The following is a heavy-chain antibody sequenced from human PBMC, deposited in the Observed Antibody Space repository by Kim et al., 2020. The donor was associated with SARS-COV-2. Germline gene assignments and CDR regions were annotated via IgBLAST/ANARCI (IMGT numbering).Heavy chain of an antibody. CDR1: GFTFGSYA. CDR2: ISGSGGST. Sequence: GGSLRLSCAASGFTFGSYAMSWVRQAPGKGLEWVSAISGSGGSTYYADSVKGRFTISRDNSKNTLYLQMNSLRAEDTAVYYCAKVTMDYYYYGMDVWGQGTTVTVSS. D-gene: IGHD3-10*01. V-gene: IGHV3-23*01. CDR3: AKVTMDYYYYGMDV. J-gene: IGHJ6*02.